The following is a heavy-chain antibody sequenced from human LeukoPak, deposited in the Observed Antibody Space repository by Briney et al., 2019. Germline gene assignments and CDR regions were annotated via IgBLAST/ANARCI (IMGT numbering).Heavy chain of an antibody. CDR1: EFTFGNYA. J-gene: IGHJ4*02. CDR3: AKGGPTGSNYFDF. CDR2: ISGSGYYS. Sequence: PGGSLRLSCAASEFTFGNYAMSWVRQALGKGLEWVSVISGSGYYSYYADSVKGRFTVSRDNSKTTLYLQMNSLRADDTAVYYCAKGGPTGSNYFDFWGQGTLVTVSS. D-gene: IGHD1-26*01. V-gene: IGHV3-23*01.